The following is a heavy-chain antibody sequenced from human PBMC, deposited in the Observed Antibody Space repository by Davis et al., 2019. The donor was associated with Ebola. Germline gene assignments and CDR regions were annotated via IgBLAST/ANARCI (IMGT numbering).Heavy chain of an antibody. D-gene: IGHD2-15*01. CDR1: GYTFTSYY. CDR3: ARGLGYCSGGSCYSGSFDY. V-gene: IGHV1-46*01. J-gene: IGHJ4*02. CDR2: INPSGGST. Sequence: ASVKVSCKASGYTFTSYYMHWVRQAPGQGLEWMGIINPSGGSTSYAQKFQGRVTMTRDTSTSTAYMELSSLRSEDTAVYYCARGLGYCSGGSCYSGSFDYWGQGTLVTVSS.